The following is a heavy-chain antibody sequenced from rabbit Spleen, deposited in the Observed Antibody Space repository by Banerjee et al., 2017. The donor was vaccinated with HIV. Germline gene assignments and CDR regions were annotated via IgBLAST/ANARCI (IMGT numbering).Heavy chain of an antibody. CDR2: IDVRSSGNI. Sequence: QSLEESGGDLVKPGASLTLTCTASGFSFSNRYYMCWVRQAPGKGLEWIACIDVRSSGNIYYASWAKGRFTVSKSSSTTVTLQMTSLTAADTATYFCARCDISSAYGFNLWGPGTLVTVS. D-gene: IGHD1-1*01. CDR3: ARCDISSAYGFNL. J-gene: IGHJ4*01. V-gene: IGHV1S40*01. CDR1: GFSFSNRYY.